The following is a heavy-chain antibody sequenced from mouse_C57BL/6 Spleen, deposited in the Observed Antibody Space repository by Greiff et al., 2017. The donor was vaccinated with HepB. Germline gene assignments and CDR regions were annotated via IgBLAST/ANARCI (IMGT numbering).Heavy chain of an antibody. V-gene: IGHV1-54*01. D-gene: IGHD4-1*01. CDR2: INPGSGGT. CDR1: GYAFTNYL. Sequence: QVQLQQSGAELVRPGTSVKVSCKASGYAFTNYLIEWVKQRPGQGLEWIGVINPGSGGTNYNEKFKGKATLTADKSSSTAYMQLSSLTSEDSAVYFCARGTNWGFFYAMDYWGQGTSVTVSS. J-gene: IGHJ4*01. CDR3: ARGTNWGFFYAMDY.